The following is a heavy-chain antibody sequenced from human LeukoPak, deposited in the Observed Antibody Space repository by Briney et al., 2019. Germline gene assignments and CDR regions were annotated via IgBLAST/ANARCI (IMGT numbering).Heavy chain of an antibody. CDR3: VRDGGVSGYDLLDY. Sequence: GWSLRLSCAASGFTFSNYWMSWLRQAPGKGLEWVAHINQDGSEEHYMDSVKARFIISRDNAKNSLSLQMDRLRAEDTAVYYCVRDGGVSGYDLLDYWGQGTLVTVSS. CDR2: INQDGSEE. V-gene: IGHV3-7*01. J-gene: IGHJ4*02. D-gene: IGHD5-12*01. CDR1: GFTFSNYW.